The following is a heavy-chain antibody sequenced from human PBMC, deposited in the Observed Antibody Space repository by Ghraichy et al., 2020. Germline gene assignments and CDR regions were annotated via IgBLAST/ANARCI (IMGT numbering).Heavy chain of an antibody. CDR1: GGSISSSSYY. CDR3: ARRDVVVMNAFDI. Sequence: SETLSLTCTVSGGSISSSSYYWGWIRQPPGKGLEWIGSIYYSGSTYYNPSLKSRVTISVDTSKNQFSLKLSSVTAADTAVYYCARRDVVVMNAFDIWGQGTMVTVSS. D-gene: IGHD2-15*01. CDR2: IYYSGST. V-gene: IGHV4-39*01. J-gene: IGHJ3*02.